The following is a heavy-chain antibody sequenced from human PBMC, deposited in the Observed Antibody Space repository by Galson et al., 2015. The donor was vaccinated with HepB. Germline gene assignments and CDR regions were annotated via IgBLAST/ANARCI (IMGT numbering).Heavy chain of an antibody. Sequence: SVEVSCKASGGTFSSHGISWVRQAPGQGLEWMGEIIPVFATPKYAQNFQGRVTITADLSTDTAYMDLSSLTSDDTAVYYCARKSPLEYATSSGWFDPWGQGTLVTVSS. J-gene: IGHJ5*02. V-gene: IGHV1-69*13. D-gene: IGHD6-6*01. CDR3: ARKSPLEYATSSGWFDP. CDR2: IIPVFATP. CDR1: GGTFSSHG.